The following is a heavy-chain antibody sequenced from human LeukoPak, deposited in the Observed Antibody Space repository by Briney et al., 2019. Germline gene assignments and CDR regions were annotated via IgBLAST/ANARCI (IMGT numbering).Heavy chain of an antibody. CDR2: IKQDGSEN. D-gene: IGHD3-16*02. V-gene: IGHV3-7*01. J-gene: IGHJ6*03. CDR3: ARRSYRGVIGVYYYYYMDV. Sequence: GGSLRLSYVASGFSFSTYWMSWVRQAPGKGLEWVANIKQDGSENYYVDSVKGRFTTSRDNAKNSVYLQMNRLRVEDTAVYYCARRSYRGVIGVYYYYYMDVWGKGTPVTVSS. CDR1: GFSFSTYW.